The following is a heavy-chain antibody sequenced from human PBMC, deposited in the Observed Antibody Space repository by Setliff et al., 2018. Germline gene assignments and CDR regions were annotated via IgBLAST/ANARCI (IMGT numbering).Heavy chain of an antibody. CDR3: ARIDLGGSGYPDY. CDR2: INSDGSST. CDR1: GFTLSSYW. J-gene: IGHJ4*02. V-gene: IGHV3-74*03. Sequence: GGSLRLSCAASGFTLSSYWMHWVRQAPGKGLVWVSGINSDGSSTKYADSVKGRCTISRDNAKNSLYLQMNSLRAEDTAVYYCARIDLGGSGYPDYWGQGTLVTVSS. D-gene: IGHD3-3*01.